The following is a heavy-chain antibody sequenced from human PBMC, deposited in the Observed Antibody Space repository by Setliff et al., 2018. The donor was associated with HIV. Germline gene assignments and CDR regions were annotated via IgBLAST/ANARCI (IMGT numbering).Heavy chain of an antibody. CDR1: NGSFSAYY. CDR3: ALLEVPLIVGTPPPI. Sequence: SETLSLTCAVYNGSFSAYYWAWIRQPPGKGLEWIGEINHGGSATYNPSLTGRVGISVDTSKNQFDLKMIAVTAAAAAVYYCALLEVPLIVGTPPPIWGQGTLVTVSS. D-gene: IGHD1-26*01. CDR2: INHGGSA. V-gene: IGHV4-34*01. J-gene: IGHJ4*02.